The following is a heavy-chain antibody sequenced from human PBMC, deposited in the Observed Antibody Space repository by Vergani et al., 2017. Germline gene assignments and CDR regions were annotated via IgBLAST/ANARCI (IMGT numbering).Heavy chain of an antibody. D-gene: IGHD3-10*01. CDR1: GFSLSTSGVG. CDR3: ARTYYYGSGSYYTSLFDY. J-gene: IGHJ4*02. V-gene: IGHV2-5*02. CDR2: IYWDDDK. Sequence: QITLKESGPTLVKPTPTLTLTCTFSGFSLSTSGVGVGWIRQPPGKALEWLALIYWDDDKRYSPSLKSRLTITKDTSKNQVVLTMTNMDPVDTATYYCARTYYYGSGSYYTSLFDYWGQGTLVTVSS.